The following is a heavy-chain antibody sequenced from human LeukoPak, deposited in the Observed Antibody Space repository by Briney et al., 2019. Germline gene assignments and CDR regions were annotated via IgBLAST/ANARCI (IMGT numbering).Heavy chain of an antibody. Sequence: ASVKVSCKASGYAFTSYYIHWVRQAPGQGLEWMGIINPSGGSTSYAQKFQGRVTMTRDTSTSTVYMELSSLRSEDTAVYYCARVGSGDYFDYWGQGTLVTVSS. CDR2: INPSGGST. CDR3: ARVGSGDYFDY. J-gene: IGHJ4*02. CDR1: GYAFTSYY. V-gene: IGHV1-46*01. D-gene: IGHD6-19*01.